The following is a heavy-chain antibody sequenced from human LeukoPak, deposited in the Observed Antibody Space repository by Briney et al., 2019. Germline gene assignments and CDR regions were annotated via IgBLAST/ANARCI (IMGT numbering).Heavy chain of an antibody. Sequence: SETLSLTCTVSGASISNYYWSWIRQPPGKGLEWIAYIYYSGSTNYNPSLKSRVTISVDTSKNQFSLKLSSVTAADTAVYYCARVYYSNSYDYWYFDLWGRGTLVTVSS. D-gene: IGHD6-13*01. V-gene: IGHV4-59*01. J-gene: IGHJ2*01. CDR3: ARVYYSNSYDYWYFDL. CDR1: GASISNYY. CDR2: IYYSGST.